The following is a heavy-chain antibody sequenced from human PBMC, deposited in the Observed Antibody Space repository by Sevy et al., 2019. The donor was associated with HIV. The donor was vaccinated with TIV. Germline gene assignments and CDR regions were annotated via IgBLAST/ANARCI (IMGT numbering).Heavy chain of an antibody. J-gene: IGHJ2*01. CDR1: GGSISSSSYY. V-gene: IGHV4-39*01. CDR2: TYYSGST. D-gene: IGHD5-12*01. CDR3: ARRTTTPYWYFDL. Sequence: SETLSLTCTVSGGSISSSSYYWGWIRQPPGKGLEWIGSTYYSGSTYYNPSLKSRVTISVDTSKNQFSLKLSSVTAADTAVYYCARRTTTPYWYFDLWGRGTLVTVSS.